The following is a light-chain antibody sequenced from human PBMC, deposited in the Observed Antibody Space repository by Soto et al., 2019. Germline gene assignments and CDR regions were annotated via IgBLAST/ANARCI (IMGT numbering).Light chain of an antibody. CDR3: ATWDDSLNAWV. CDR2: SDN. Sequence: QSVLTQPPSASGTPGQRVTISCSGSNSNIGSNTVNWYQQLPGTAPKLLIYSDNQRPSGVPDRFSGSKSGTSASLAISGLQSEDEADYYCATWDDSLNAWVFDGGTKVTVL. CDR1: NSNIGSNT. J-gene: IGLJ3*02. V-gene: IGLV1-44*01.